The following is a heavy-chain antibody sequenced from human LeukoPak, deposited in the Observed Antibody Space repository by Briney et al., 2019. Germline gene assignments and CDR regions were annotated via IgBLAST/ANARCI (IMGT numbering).Heavy chain of an antibody. Sequence: ASVKVSCEASGGTFSSYAISWVRQAPGQGLEWMGIINPSGGSTSYAQKLQGRGTMTRDTAKSTVYLELSSLRSEDTAVYYCARVDTGMTLGYFDYWGQGTLVTVSS. J-gene: IGHJ4*02. V-gene: IGHV1-46*04. CDR1: GGTFSSYA. CDR3: ARVDTGMTLGYFDY. CDR2: INPSGGST.